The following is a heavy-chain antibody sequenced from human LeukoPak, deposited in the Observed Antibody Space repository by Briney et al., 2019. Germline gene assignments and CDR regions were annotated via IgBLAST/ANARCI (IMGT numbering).Heavy chain of an antibody. CDR2: IYSGGST. Sequence: GESLRLSCAASGFTVSSNYMSWVRQAPGKGLEWVSVIYSGGSTYNADSEKGRFTISRDNSKNTLYLQMNSLGAEDTAVYYCARGSYYYHSSGYDYYFDYWGQGTLVTVSS. J-gene: IGHJ4*02. CDR1: GFTVSSNY. V-gene: IGHV3-53*01. D-gene: IGHD3-22*01. CDR3: ARGSYYYHSSGYDYYFDY.